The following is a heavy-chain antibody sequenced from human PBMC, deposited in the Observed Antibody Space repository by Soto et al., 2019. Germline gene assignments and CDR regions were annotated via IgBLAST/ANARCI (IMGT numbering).Heavy chain of an antibody. CDR2: AKNKANGYTI. V-gene: IGHV3-72*01. J-gene: IGHJ6*02. D-gene: IGHD3-22*01. CDR1: GFSFSDHH. CDR3: ARGASSGSDYYYYGMDV. Sequence: EVQLVESGGGLVQPGGSLRLSCAASGFSFSDHHMDWVRQAPGKGLEWVGRAKNKANGYTIEYAASVKGRFSISRDDSKNSLYLQMNSLKTEDTAIYYCARGASSGSDYYYYGMDVWGRGTTVTVSS.